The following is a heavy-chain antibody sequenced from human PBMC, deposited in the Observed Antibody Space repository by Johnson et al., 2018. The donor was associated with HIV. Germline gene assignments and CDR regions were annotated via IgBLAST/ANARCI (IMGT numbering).Heavy chain of an antibody. J-gene: IGHJ3*02. Sequence: EMPLVESRGGVVQPGWSLRLSCETSGFNFSNYGMSWVRQGPGKGLAWVSGINWNGGSTGYADSVKGRFTISRDNAKNSLYLQMNSLRAEDTALYYCARGAVGGTTYAFDIWGQGTMVTVSS. V-gene: IGHV3-20*04. CDR2: INWNGGST. CDR3: ARGAVGGTTYAFDI. CDR1: GFNFSNYG. D-gene: IGHD1-26*01.